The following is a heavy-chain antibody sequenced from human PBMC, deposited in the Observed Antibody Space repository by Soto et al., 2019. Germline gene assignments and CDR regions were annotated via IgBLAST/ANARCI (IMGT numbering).Heavy chain of an antibody. Sequence: GGSLRLSCTASGFIFSNYALNWVRLAPGKGPEWVSSISGSGDETYYADSVKGRFTISRDNSKNTLYLQIDSLRPEETAIYYCARPSIAGPGTYWGQGTLVTVSS. J-gene: IGHJ4*02. CDR3: ARPSIAGPGTY. D-gene: IGHD6-13*01. CDR1: GFIFSNYA. CDR2: ISGSGDET. V-gene: IGHV3-23*01.